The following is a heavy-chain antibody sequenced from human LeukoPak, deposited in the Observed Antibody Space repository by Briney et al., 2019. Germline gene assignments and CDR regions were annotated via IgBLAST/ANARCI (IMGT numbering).Heavy chain of an antibody. CDR1: GYTFTSYY. CDR2: INPSGGST. J-gene: IGHJ4*02. CDR3: ARARSLLRFLEWPDY. Sequence: ASVKVSCKASGYTFTSYYMHWVRQAPGQGLEWMGIINPSGGSTSYAQKFQGRVTMTRDTSTSTVYMELSSLRSDDTAVYYCARARSLLRFLEWPDYWGQGTLVTVSS. D-gene: IGHD3-3*01. V-gene: IGHV1-46*01.